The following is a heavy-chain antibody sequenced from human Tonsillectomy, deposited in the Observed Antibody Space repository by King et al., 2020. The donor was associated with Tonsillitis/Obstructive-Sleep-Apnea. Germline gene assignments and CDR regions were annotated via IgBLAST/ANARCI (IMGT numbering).Heavy chain of an antibody. Sequence: QLVQSGVEVKKPGASVKVSCKASGYTFSSYDINWVRQAPGQGLEWMGRISGYNDNTKYAQILQSRVTMTTDTSTITAYMELRSLSSDDTDVYYGARGNYYYVWGSYRSRAYFYYWGQGTLFPVSP. CDR1: GYTFSSYD. CDR2: ISGYNDNT. CDR3: ARGNYYYVWGSYRSRAYFYY. J-gene: IGHJ4*02. V-gene: IGHV1-18*01. D-gene: IGHD3-16*02.